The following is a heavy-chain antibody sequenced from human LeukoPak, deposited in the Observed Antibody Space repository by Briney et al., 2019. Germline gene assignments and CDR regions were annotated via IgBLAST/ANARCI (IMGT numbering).Heavy chain of an antibody. D-gene: IGHD4-23*01. CDR3: AKESLSDYGGNSGVFDI. J-gene: IGHJ3*02. CDR1: GFTFCSYA. CDR2: INRSGGSR. Sequence: GGSLRLSCAASGFTFCSYAMSWVRQGPGEGLEWGSAINRSGGSRYYADSVRGRFTISPDNSKNSLYLQMNSMRAEGTAVYYCAKESLSDYGGNSGVFDIWGQGRMVTVSS. V-gene: IGHV3-23*01.